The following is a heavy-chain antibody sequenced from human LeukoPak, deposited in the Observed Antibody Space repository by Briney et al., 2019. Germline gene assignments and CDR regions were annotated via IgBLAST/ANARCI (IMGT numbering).Heavy chain of an antibody. CDR2: IYPSGST. J-gene: IGHJ4*02. Sequence: PSETLSLTCSVSGDSISSGSFYWSWIRQPAGRGLEWIGRIYPSGSTSYNPSLKSRVTISLDTSKNQFSLKLSSVTAADTAVYYCARDVLAAPGTFDYWGQGALVTVSS. CDR3: ARDVLAAPGTFDY. D-gene: IGHD6-13*01. CDR1: GDSISSGSFY. V-gene: IGHV4-61*02.